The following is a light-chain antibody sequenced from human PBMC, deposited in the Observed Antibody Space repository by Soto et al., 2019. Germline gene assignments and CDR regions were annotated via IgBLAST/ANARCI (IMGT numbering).Light chain of an antibody. J-gene: IGLJ1*01. V-gene: IGLV2-14*01. CDR1: SSDVGGYNY. CDR3: SSSTSITSLDV. Sequence: QSALTQPASVSGSPGQSITISCTGTSSDVGGYNYVSWYQQHPGKAPKLIIFEVSNRPSGLSSRFSGSKSGNTASLTISGLQAEDEADYYCSSSTSITSLDVFGTGTKVTV. CDR2: EVS.